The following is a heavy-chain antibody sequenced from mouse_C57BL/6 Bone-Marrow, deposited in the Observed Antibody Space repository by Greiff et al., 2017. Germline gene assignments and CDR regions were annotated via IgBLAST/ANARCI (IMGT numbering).Heavy chain of an antibody. D-gene: IGHD1-1*02. CDR2: INSDGGST. Sequence: DVTLVESGGGLVQPGASLKLSCESNEYEFPSPDMSWVRKTPEKRLELVAAINSDGGSTYYPDTMERRFIISRDNTKKTLYLQMSSLRSEDTALYYCARPDPPYYEGFDYWGKGTTLTVS. CDR3: ARPDPPYYEGFDY. V-gene: IGHV5-2*01. J-gene: IGHJ2*01. CDR1: EYEFPSPD.